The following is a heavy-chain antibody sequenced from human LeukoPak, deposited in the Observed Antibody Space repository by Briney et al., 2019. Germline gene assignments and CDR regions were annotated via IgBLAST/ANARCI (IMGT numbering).Heavy chain of an antibody. CDR3: ARALLSFGEPYYFDY. CDR1: GFSFSSYW. J-gene: IGHJ4*02. Sequence: GGSLRLSCTASGFSFSSYWMHWVRQAPGKGLVWVSRSNSDGSSTTYADSVKGRFTIFRDNAKNTLYLQMNSLRAEDTAVYYCARALLSFGEPYYFDYWGQGTLVTVSS. D-gene: IGHD3-10*01. CDR2: SNSDGSST. V-gene: IGHV3-74*01.